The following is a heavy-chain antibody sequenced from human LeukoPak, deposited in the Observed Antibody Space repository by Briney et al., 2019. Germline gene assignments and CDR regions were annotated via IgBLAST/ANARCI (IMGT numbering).Heavy chain of an antibody. J-gene: IGHJ4*02. CDR3: AKDSTYCGGDCYSALFDY. D-gene: IGHD2-21*01. CDR2: ISGSGGST. V-gene: IGHV3-23*01. Sequence: GGSLRLSCAASGFTFSPYSFSTYTMNWVRQAPGKGLEWVSAISGSGGSTYYADSVKGRFTISRDNSKNTLYLQMNSLRAEDTAVYYCAKDSTYCGGDCYSALFDYWGQGTLVTVSS. CDR1: GFTFSPYSFSTYT.